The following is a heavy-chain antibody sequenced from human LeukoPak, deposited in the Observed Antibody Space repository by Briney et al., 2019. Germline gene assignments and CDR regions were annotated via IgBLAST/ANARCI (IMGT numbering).Heavy chain of an antibody. V-gene: IGHV1-69*05. Sequence: SVKVSCKASGGTFSSYAISWVRQAPGQRLEWMGGIIPIFGTANYAQKFQGRVTITTDESTSTAYMELSSLRSEDTAVYYCARGKPLYYYYMDVWGKGTTVTVSS. CDR2: IIPIFGTA. CDR3: ARGKPLYYYYMDV. J-gene: IGHJ6*03. CDR1: GGTFSSYA.